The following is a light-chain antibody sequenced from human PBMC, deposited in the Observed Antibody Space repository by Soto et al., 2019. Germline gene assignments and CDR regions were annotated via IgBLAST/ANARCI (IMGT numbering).Light chain of an antibody. J-gene: IGKJ1*01. CDR1: KRVLYSSNNNDY. CDR2: AAS. CDR3: LQDYNYPRT. Sequence: DIVMTQSPDSLAVSLGERATINCKSSKRVLYSSNNNDYLAWYQQRPGKAPKLLIYAASTLQSGVPSRFSASGSGTDFTLTISSLQPEDFATYYCLQDYNYPRTFGPGTKVDIK. V-gene: IGKV4-1*01.